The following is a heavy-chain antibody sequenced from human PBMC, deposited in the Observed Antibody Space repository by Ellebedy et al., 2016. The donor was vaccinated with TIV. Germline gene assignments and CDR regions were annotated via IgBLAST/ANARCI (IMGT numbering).Heavy chain of an antibody. V-gene: IGHV4-39*07. J-gene: IGHJ4*02. Sequence: SETLSLTCTVSGGSISSSSYYWGWIRQPPGKGLEWIGSIYYTGSTYSNPSLKSPFTISVDTSKNQFSLKLSSVTAADTAVYYCAREISSGWSFDYWGQGTLVTVSS. CDR1: GGSISSSSYY. CDR2: IYYTGST. CDR3: AREISSGWSFDY. D-gene: IGHD6-19*01.